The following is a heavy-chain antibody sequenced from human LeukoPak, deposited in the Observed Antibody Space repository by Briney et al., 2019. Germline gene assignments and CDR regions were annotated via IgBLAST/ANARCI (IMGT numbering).Heavy chain of an antibody. Sequence: ASVKVSCKASGYTFTGYYMHWVRQAPGQGLECMGWFSAYNGNTNYAQKFQGRVTMTTDTSTSTAYMELRSLRSDDTAVYYCARESADYWGQGTLVTVSS. V-gene: IGHV1-18*04. CDR1: GYTFTGYY. J-gene: IGHJ4*02. CDR2: FSAYNGNT. CDR3: ARESADY.